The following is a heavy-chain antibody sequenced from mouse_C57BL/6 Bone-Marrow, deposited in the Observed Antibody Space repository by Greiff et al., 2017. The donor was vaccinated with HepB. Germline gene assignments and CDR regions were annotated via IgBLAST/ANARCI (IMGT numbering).Heavy chain of an antibody. Sequence: VQLQQSGAELVRPGASVKLSCTASGFNIKDDYMHWVKQWPEQGLEWIGWIDPENGDTEYASKFQGKATITADTSSNTAYLQLSSLTSEDTAVYYCTTNYGSSYHFDYWGQGTTLTVSS. CDR2: IDPENGDT. J-gene: IGHJ2*01. D-gene: IGHD1-1*01. CDR1: GFNIKDDY. CDR3: TTNYGSSYHFDY. V-gene: IGHV14-4*01.